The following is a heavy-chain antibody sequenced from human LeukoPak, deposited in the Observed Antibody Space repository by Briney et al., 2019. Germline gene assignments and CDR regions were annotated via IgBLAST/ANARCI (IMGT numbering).Heavy chain of an antibody. D-gene: IGHD3-3*01. J-gene: IGHJ3*02. CDR2: IYTSGST. V-gene: IGHV4-4*07. CDR1: GGSISSYY. CDR3: ARLASYDFWSGSEAFDI. Sequence: PSETLSLTCTVSGGSISSYYWSWIRQPAGKGLEWIGRIYTSGSTNYNPSLKSRVTMSVDTSKNQFSLKLSSVTAADTAVYYCARLASYDFWSGSEAFDIWGQGTMVTVSS.